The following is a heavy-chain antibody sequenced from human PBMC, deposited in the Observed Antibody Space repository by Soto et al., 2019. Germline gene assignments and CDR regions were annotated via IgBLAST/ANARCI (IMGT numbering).Heavy chain of an antibody. J-gene: IGHJ4*02. CDR3: ARDRDGYNFRFLF. D-gene: IGHD5-12*01. Sequence: NKQPPGKGLEWIGHIYNSGSTNYNPSLKSRVTISVDTSKKQFSLKLNSVTAADTAVYYCARDRDGYNFRFLFWGQGTLVTVSS. CDR2: IYNSGST. V-gene: IGHV4-59*01.